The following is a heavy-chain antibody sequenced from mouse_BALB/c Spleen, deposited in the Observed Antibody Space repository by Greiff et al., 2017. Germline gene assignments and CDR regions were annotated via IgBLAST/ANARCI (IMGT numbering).Heavy chain of an antibody. Sequence: QVQLQQSGPGLVQPSQSLSITCPVSGFSLTSYGVHWVRQSPGKGLEWLGVIWSGGSTDYNAAFISRLSISKDNSKSQVFFKMNSLQANDTAIYYCARDYYGSGAYWGQGTLVTVSA. D-gene: IGHD1-1*01. CDR3: ARDYYGSGAY. J-gene: IGHJ3*01. CDR1: GFSLTSYG. V-gene: IGHV2-2*02. CDR2: IWSGGST.